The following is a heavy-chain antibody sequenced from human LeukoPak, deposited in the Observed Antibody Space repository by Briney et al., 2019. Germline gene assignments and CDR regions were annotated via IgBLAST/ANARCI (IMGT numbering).Heavy chain of an antibody. CDR3: AREESGGYFDY. D-gene: IGHD2-8*02. CDR2: INPSGTNT. CDR1: GYAFTSYY. Sequence: ASVKVSCKASGYAFTSYYMHWVRQAPGQGLEWMGLINPSGTNTNYAQKFRGRVTMTRDTSTSTVYMDLSSLRSEDTAMYFCAREESGGYFDYWGQGTLVTVSS. J-gene: IGHJ4*02. V-gene: IGHV1-46*01.